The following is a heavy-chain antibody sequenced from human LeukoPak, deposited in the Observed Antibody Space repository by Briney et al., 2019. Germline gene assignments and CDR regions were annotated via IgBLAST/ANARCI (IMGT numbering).Heavy chain of an antibody. CDR1: GYTFTGYY. J-gene: IGHJ4*02. CDR2: INPNSGGT. D-gene: IGHD3-22*01. Sequence: ASVKVSCKASGYTFTGYYMHWVRQAPGQGLEWMGWINPNSGGTNYAQKFQGRVTMTRDTSISTAYMELSRLRSDDTAVYYCASVSAESMYYYDSSGYWGLFDYWGQGTLVTASS. V-gene: IGHV1-2*02. CDR3: ASVSAESMYYYDSSGYWGLFDY.